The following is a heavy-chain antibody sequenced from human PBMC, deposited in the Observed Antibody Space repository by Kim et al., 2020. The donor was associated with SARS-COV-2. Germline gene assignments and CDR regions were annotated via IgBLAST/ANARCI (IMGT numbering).Heavy chain of an antibody. D-gene: IGHD6-19*01. J-gene: IGHJ4*02. CDR1: GFTFSGSA. Sequence: GGSLRLSCAASGFTFSGSAMHWVRQASGKGLEWVGRIRSKANSYATAYAASVKGRFTISRDDSKNTAYLQMNSLKTEDTAVYYCTNLGYSSGHFDYWGQGTLVTVSS. CDR2: IRSKANSYAT. CDR3: TNLGYSSGHFDY. V-gene: IGHV3-73*01.